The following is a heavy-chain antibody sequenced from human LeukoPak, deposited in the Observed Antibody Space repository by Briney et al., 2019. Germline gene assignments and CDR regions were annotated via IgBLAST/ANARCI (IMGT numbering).Heavy chain of an antibody. CDR3: ATENGSGSYYGMDV. J-gene: IGHJ6*02. CDR1: GYTLTELS. Sequence: GASVKVSCRVSGYTLTELSMHWVRQAPGKGLEWMGGFDPEDGETIYAQKFQGRVTMTEDTSTDTAYMELSSLRSEDTAVNYCATENGSGSYYGMDVWGQGTTVTVSS. V-gene: IGHV1-24*01. CDR2: FDPEDGET. D-gene: IGHD3-10*01.